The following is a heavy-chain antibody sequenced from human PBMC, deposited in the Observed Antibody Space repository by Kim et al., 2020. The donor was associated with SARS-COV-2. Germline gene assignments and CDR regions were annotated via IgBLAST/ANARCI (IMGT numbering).Heavy chain of an antibody. CDR3: ARQDVVLLPSASGEQKYYFYGLDV. J-gene: IGHJ6*02. CDR2: MSSSGTYI. D-gene: IGHD2-15*01. CDR1: GFTFNNYT. Sequence: GGSLRLSCVASGFTFNNYTMNWVRQAPGKGLEWVSSMSSSGTYIYHADSLRGRFTVSRDNAKNSLYLSVNSLRAEDTAVYYCARQDVVLLPSASGEQKYYFYGLDVWGQGTTVTVAS. V-gene: IGHV3-21*01.